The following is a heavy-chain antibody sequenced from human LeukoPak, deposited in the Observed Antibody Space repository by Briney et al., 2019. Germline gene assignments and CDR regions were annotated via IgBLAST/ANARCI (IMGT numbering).Heavy chain of an antibody. J-gene: IGHJ4*02. CDR1: GYTFTGYY. Sequence: ASVKVSCKASGYTFTGYYMHWVRQAPGQGLEWMGWINPNSGGTNYAQKFQGRVTMTRDTSISTAYMELSRLRSDDTAVYYCARRSYYYDSSGYLPLRGYYFDYWGQGTLVTVSS. CDR3: ARRSYYYDSSGYLPLRGYYFDY. CDR2: INPNSGGT. D-gene: IGHD3-22*01. V-gene: IGHV1-2*02.